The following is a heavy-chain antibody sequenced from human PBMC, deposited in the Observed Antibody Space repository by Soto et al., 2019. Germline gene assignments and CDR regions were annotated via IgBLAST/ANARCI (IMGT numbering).Heavy chain of an antibody. J-gene: IGHJ4*02. CDR1: GFSVSTSD. CDR3: AKGSSGLRFLEWLSPHDY. D-gene: IGHD3-3*01. V-gene: IGHV3-53*01. CDR2: IYSGGAT. Sequence: GGSLRLSCAAAGFSVSTSDISWVRQAPGKGLEWVSVIYSGGATHYAVSVKGRLIISRDKSKNTLYLQMNSLRAEDTAVYFCAKGSSGLRFLEWLSPHDYWGQGTLVTVSS.